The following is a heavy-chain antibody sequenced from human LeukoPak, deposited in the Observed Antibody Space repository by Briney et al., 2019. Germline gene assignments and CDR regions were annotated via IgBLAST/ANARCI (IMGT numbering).Heavy chain of an antibody. CDR1: GSSISSYY. Sequence: SETLSLTCTVSGSSISSYYWSWIRQPPGKGLEWVGYIYYSGSTNYNPSLKSRVTISVDTSKNQFSLKLSSVTAADTAVYYCARRYSGYAIDYWGQGTLVTVSS. CDR3: ARRYSGYAIDY. V-gene: IGHV4-59*01. J-gene: IGHJ4*02. CDR2: IYYSGST. D-gene: IGHD5-12*01.